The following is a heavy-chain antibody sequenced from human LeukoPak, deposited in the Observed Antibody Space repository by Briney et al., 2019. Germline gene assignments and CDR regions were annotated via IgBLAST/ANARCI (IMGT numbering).Heavy chain of an antibody. D-gene: IGHD3-9*01. CDR2: ISSSSSYI. J-gene: IGHJ5*02. V-gene: IGHV3-21*01. CDR3: ARGYDILTGYYRLNWFDP. CDR1: GFTFSSYS. Sequence: PGGSLRLSCAASGFTFSSYSMNWVRQAPGKGLEWVSSISSSSSYIYYADSVKGRFTISRDNAKNSLYLQMNSPSAEDTAVYYCARGYDILTGYYRLNWFDPWGQGTLVTVSS.